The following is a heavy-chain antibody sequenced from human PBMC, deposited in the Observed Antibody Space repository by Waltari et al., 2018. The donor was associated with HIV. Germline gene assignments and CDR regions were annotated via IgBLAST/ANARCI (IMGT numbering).Heavy chain of an antibody. CDR2: IYYSGST. J-gene: IGHJ4*02. CDR1: GGSISSSSYY. Sequence: QLQLQESGPGLVTPSETLSLICTVSGGSISSSSYYWGWIRQPPGKGLEWIGSIYYSGSTYYNPSLKSRVTISVDTSKNQFSLKLSSVTAADTAVYYCARPYSSSWYYFDYWGQGTLVTVSS. CDR3: ARPYSSSWYYFDY. V-gene: IGHV4-39*01. D-gene: IGHD6-13*01.